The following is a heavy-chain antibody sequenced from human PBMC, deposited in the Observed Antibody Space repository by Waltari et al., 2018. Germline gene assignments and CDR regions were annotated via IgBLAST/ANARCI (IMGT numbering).Heavy chain of an antibody. CDR3: ASARYSGNYYNDY. Sequence: EVQLVESGGGLVQPGGSLRLSCPASGSTFIRYWMHWVRQAPGKGLVGVSRINSDGSGTIYADSVKGRFTISRDNAKNTLYLQMNSLRAEDTAVYYCASARYSGNYYNDYWGQGTLVTVSP. CDR2: INSDGSGT. CDR1: GSTFIRYW. J-gene: IGHJ4*02. V-gene: IGHV3-74*01. D-gene: IGHD1-26*01.